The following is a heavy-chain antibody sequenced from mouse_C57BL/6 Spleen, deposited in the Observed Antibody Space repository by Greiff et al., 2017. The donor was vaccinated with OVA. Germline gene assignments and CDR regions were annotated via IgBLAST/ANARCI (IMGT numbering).Heavy chain of an antibody. CDR2: INPNNGGT. V-gene: IGHV1-26*01. CDR1: GYTFTDYY. J-gene: IGHJ2*01. D-gene: IGHD2-2*01. Sequence: EVQLQQSGPELVKPGASVKISCKASGYTFTDYYMNWVKQSHGKSLEWIGDINPNNGGTSYNQKFKGKATLTVDKSSSTAYMELRSLTSEDSAVYYCARSGGYDDYFDYWGQGTTLTVSS. CDR3: ARSGGYDDYFDY.